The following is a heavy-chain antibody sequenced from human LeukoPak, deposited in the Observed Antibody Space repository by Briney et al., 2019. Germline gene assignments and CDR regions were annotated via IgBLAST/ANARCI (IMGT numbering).Heavy chain of an antibody. CDR3: ARGLESSGWYGMDV. D-gene: IGHD6-19*01. CDR1: GYTFSRHY. V-gene: IGHV1-46*01. CDR2: VNASGATT. Sequence: AASVKVPCKTSGYTFSRHYIHWVRQAPGQGLEWLGIVNASGATTRYGQNFKGRVTATRDTSTSTVYMEMSSLNSEDTAVYYCARGLESSGWYGMDVWGQGTTIIVSS. J-gene: IGHJ6*02.